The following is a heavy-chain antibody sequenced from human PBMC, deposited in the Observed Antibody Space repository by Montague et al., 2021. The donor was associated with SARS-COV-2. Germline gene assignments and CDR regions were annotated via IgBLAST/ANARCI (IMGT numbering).Heavy chain of an antibody. J-gene: IGHJ6*02. V-gene: IGHV3-13*04. D-gene: IGHD5-18*01. CDR2: IGTAGDT. Sequence: SLRLSCAASGFTFSSYDMHWVRQATGKGLEWVSAIGTAGDTYYPGSVKGRFTTSRENAKNSLYLQMNSLRAGDTAVYYCARGDTAMVRGYYYYGMDVWGQGTTVTVSS. CDR3: ARGDTAMVRGYYYYGMDV. CDR1: GFTFSSYD.